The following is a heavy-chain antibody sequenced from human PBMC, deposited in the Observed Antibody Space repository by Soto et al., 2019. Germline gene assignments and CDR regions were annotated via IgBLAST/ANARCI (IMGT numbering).Heavy chain of an antibody. Sequence: QVQLQESGPGLVKPSETLSLTCTVSGGSVSGGNYYWIWIRQPPGKGLEWIGYIHYSGSTNYNPSLKSRVTISIYTSNNQFSLGLTSVTAADTAVYYCAREVPAVNDAFDIWGQGTMVTVSS. CDR2: IHYSGST. V-gene: IGHV4-61*01. CDR1: GGSVSGGNYY. D-gene: IGHD2-2*01. CDR3: AREVPAVNDAFDI. J-gene: IGHJ3*02.